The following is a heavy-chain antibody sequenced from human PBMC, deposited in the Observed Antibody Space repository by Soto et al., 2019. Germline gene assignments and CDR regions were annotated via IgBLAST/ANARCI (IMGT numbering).Heavy chain of an antibody. CDR1: GFTFSSYA. CDR3: AKESYYFDY. V-gene: IGHV3-23*01. J-gene: IGHJ4*02. D-gene: IGHD1-26*01. CDR2: ISDTGGGT. Sequence: GESLKISCAASGFTFSSYAMSWVRQAPGKGLEWVSAISDTGGGTYYADFVKGRFTISRDNSKNTLYLQMNSLSAEDTAVYYCAKESYYFDYWGQGTLVTVSS.